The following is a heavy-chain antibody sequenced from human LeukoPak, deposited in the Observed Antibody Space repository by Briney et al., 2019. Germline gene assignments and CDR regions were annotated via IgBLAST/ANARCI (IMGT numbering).Heavy chain of an antibody. V-gene: IGHV4-34*01. CDR3: ASESVAVHLPDH. D-gene: IGHD6-19*01. J-gene: IGHJ1*01. Sequence: SEALSLTCAVYGGSFSGYDWSWIRQPPGKGLEWIGETNHSRSTNYNPSLKSRVPISVDPSKNQFSLKLSSVTAADKAVYYCASESVAVHLPDHWPQGTLVSVPS. CDR1: GGSFSGYD. CDR2: TNHSRST.